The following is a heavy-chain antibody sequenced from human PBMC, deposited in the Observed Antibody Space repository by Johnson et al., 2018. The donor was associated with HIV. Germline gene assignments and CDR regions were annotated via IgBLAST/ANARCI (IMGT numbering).Heavy chain of an antibody. V-gene: IGHV3-30*18. D-gene: IGHD3-22*01. Sequence: QEQLVESGGGVVQPGRSLRLSCADSGLTFSSYGMNWVRQAPGKGLEWLAAISFDGSKKNYADSVKGQFTISRDNSKNTPFLQMNSRRAEDTAVYYCAKCRDYDSGGCSNAFDIWGQGTMVTVSS. CDR1: GLTFSSYG. CDR2: ISFDGSKK. CDR3: AKCRDYDSGGCSNAFDI. J-gene: IGHJ3*02.